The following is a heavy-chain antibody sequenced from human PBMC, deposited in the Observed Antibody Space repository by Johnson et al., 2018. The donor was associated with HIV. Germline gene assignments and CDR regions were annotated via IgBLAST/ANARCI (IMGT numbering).Heavy chain of an antibody. V-gene: IGHV3-30*03. Sequence: QVQLVESGGGLVQPGGSLRLSCAASGFTFSSYWMSWVRQAPGKGLEWVALISYDGSNKYYADSVKGRFTISRDNSKNTLYLQMNSLRAEDTAVYYCARDQNIVGANDGFDIWGQGTMVTVSS. D-gene: IGHD1-26*01. CDR3: ARDQNIVGANDGFDI. CDR1: GFTFSSYW. CDR2: ISYDGSNK. J-gene: IGHJ3*02.